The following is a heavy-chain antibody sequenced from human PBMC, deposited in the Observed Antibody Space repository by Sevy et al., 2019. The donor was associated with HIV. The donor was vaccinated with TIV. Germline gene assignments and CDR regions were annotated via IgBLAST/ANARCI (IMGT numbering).Heavy chain of an antibody. Sequence: ASVKVSCKASGYTFTGYYMHWVRQAPGQGLEWMGWINPNSGGTNYAQKFQGRVTMTRDTPISTAYMELSRLRSDDTAVYYCARDLSYYDSSGYLYYWGQGTLVTVSS. J-gene: IGHJ4*02. D-gene: IGHD3-22*01. CDR3: ARDLSYYDSSGYLYY. CDR2: INPNSGGT. CDR1: GYTFTGYY. V-gene: IGHV1-2*02.